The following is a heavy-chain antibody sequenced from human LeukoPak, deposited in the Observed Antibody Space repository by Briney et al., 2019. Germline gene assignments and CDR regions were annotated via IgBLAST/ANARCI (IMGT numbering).Heavy chain of an antibody. J-gene: IGHJ4*02. CDR3: GRDLVGDSGAGGY. CDR1: GLTFSSYT. Sequence: GGSLRLSCTASGLTFSSYTMNWVRQAPGKGLEWAASITPGGRSTCYADSVKGRFTISRDNAKNSVYLQMNSLRADDTAVSECGRDLVGDSGAGGYWGQGILVTVSS. CDR2: ITPGGRST. D-gene: IGHD3-10*01. V-gene: IGHV3-21*01.